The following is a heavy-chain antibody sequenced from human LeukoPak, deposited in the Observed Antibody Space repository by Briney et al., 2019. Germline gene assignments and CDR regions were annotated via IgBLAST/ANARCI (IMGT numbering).Heavy chain of an antibody. CDR2: INPNSGGT. J-gene: IGHJ6*03. D-gene: IGHD6-19*01. Sequence: ASVKVSCKASGYTFTGYYMHWVRQAPGQGLEWMGWINPNSGGTNYAQKFQGRVTMTRDTSISTAYMELSRLRSDDTDVYYCARDRAVAGTVYYYYMDVWGKGTTVTVSS. V-gene: IGHV1-2*02. CDR3: ARDRAVAGTVYYYYMDV. CDR1: GYTFTGYY.